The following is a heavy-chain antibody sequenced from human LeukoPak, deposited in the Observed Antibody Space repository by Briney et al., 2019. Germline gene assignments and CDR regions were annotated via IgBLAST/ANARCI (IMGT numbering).Heavy chain of an antibody. Sequence: GGYLRLSCAASGLTFSASAMHWVRQASGKGLEWVGHIRSKANSYATLYAASVKGRFTISRGDSKNTAYLQMNSLKTEDTAVYYCTRRGEGLNGEYDIFDYWGQGTLVTVSS. V-gene: IGHV3-73*01. CDR2: IRSKANSYAT. D-gene: IGHD4-17*01. J-gene: IGHJ4*02. CDR1: GLTFSASA. CDR3: TRRGEGLNGEYDIFDY.